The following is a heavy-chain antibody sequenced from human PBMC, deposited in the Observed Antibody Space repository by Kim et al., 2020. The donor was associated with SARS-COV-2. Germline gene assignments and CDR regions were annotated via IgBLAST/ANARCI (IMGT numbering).Heavy chain of an antibody. V-gene: IGHV1-2*04. CDR3: ARVGVDSSSNLEWWFDP. D-gene: IGHD6-13*01. CDR2: INPNSGGT. CDR1: GYTFTGYY. Sequence: ASVKVSCKASGYTFTGYYMHWVRQAPGQGLEWMGWINPNSGGTNYAQKFQGWVTMTRDTSISTAYMELSRLRSDDTAVYYCARVGVDSSSNLEWWFDPWGQGTLVTVSS. J-gene: IGHJ5*02.